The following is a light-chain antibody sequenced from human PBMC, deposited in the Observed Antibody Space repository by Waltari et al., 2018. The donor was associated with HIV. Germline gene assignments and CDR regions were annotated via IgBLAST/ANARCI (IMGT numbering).Light chain of an antibody. Sequence: QSALTQPASVSGSPGQSITISCTGTSSDFGAYNYVSWYQQHPGKAPKLMIYEVTNRPSGVSDRFSGSKSGNTASLTISGLRAEDEADYYCSSYTSSSTLGVFGGGTKLTVL. CDR2: EVT. J-gene: IGLJ2*01. CDR3: SSYTSSSTLGV. V-gene: IGLV2-14*01. CDR1: SSDFGAYNY.